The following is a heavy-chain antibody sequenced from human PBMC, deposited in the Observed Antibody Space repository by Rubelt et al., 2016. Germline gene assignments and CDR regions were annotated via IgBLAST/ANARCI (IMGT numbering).Heavy chain of an antibody. CDR3: ARSILWFGELEGLFDY. CDR1: GYSISSGYY. J-gene: IGHJ4*02. D-gene: IGHD3-10*01. V-gene: IGHV4-38-2*02. Sequence: QVQLQESGPGLVKPSETLSLTCTVSGYSISSGYYWGWIRQPPGKGLEWIGSIYHSGSTYYNPSLKGRVTISVDTSKNQFSLKLSSVTAADTAVYYCARSILWFGELEGLFDYWGQGTLVTVSS. CDR2: IYHSGST.